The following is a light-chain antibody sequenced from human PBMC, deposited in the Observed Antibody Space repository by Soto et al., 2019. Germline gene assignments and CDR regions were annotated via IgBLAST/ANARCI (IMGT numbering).Light chain of an antibody. Sequence: QSALTQPRSVSGSPGQSVTISCTGTSSDVGGYNYVSWYQQHPGKAPKVMIYDVSERPSGVPDRFSGSKSGNTASLTISGLQAEDEADYYCCSYAGRYTYVFGTGTKVTVL. V-gene: IGLV2-11*01. CDR1: SSDVGGYNY. J-gene: IGLJ1*01. CDR2: DVS. CDR3: CSYAGRYTYV.